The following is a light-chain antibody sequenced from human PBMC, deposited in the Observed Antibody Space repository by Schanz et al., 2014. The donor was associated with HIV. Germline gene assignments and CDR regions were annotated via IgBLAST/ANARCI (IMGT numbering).Light chain of an antibody. CDR3: QQYGVSPFT. CDR1: QSVSSY. V-gene: IGKV3-20*01. Sequence: EIVLTQSPGTLSLSPGERATLSCRASQSVSSYLAWYQQKSGQAPRLLIYGASSRATGIPDRFSGSGSGTDFTLTISRLEPEDFAVYYCQQYGVSPFTFGPGTTVDIK. CDR2: GAS. J-gene: IGKJ3*01.